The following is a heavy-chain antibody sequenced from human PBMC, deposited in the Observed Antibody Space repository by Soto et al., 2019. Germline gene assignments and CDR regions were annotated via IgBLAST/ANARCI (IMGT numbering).Heavy chain of an antibody. V-gene: IGHV4-34*01. J-gene: IGHJ5*02. CDR1: GGSFSGYY. CDR3: ARGSLYYDFWSGHRQHNWFDP. CDR2: INHSGST. D-gene: IGHD3-3*01. Sequence: SETLSLTCAVYGGSFSGYYWSWIRQPPGKGLEWIGEINHSGSTNYNPSLKSRVTISVDTSKNQFSLKLSSVTAADTAVYYCARGSLYYDFWSGHRQHNWFDPWGQGTLVTVS.